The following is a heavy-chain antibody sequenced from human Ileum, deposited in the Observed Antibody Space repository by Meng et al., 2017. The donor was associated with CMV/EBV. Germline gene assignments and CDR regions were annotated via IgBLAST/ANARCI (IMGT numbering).Heavy chain of an antibody. J-gene: IGHJ3*02. CDR3: ARDRGPGGAI. CDR1: GFTFSNYW. D-gene: IGHD2-8*02. V-gene: IGHV3-21*01. Sequence: GESLKISCAASGFTFSNYWMNWVRQAPGKGLEWVSSISSSSSYIYYADSVKGRFTISRDNAKNSLYLQMNSLRAEDTAVYYCARDRGPGGAIWGQGTMVTVSS. CDR2: ISSSSSYI.